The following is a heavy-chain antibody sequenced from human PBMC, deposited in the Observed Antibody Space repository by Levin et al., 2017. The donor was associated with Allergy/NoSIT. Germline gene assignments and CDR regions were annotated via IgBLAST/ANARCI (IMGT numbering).Heavy chain of an antibody. D-gene: IGHD3-10*01. CDR2: IYYTGST. CDR3: ARHQYGRLAFDI. J-gene: IGHJ3*02. Sequence: SETLSLTCTVSGDSISVYYWSWIRRPPGKGLEWIGYIYYTGSTNYNPSLKSRVTISVDTSKDQFSLKLSSVTAADTAVYYCARHQYGRLAFDIWGQGTMVTVSS. CDR1: GDSISVYY. V-gene: IGHV4-59*08.